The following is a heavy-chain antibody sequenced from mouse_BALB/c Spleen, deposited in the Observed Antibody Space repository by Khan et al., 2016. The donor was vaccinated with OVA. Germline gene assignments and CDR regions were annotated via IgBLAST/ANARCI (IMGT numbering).Heavy chain of an antibody. D-gene: IGHD2-14*01. CDR1: GYSFTLYY. CDR2: VNPNTDNI. V-gene: IGHV1-26*01. CDR3: ARGYDFFAS. Sequence: EVELVESGPDLVKPGASVKISCKASGYSFTLYYMSWVKQSHGKSLEWIGRVNPNTDNINYNQEFKGKAILTVDKSSNTAYMELRSLTSEDSAVYFCARGYDFFASGGQGTLVTVSA. J-gene: IGHJ3*01.